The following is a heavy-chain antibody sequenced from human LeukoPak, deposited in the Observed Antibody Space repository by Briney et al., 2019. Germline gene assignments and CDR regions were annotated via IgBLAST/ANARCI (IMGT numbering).Heavy chain of an antibody. D-gene: IGHD2-21*02. Sequence: ASVKVSCKVSGYTLTELSMHWVRQAPGKGLEWMGGFDPEDGETIYAQKFQGRVTMTEDTSTDTAYMELSSLRSEDTAVYYCATDIVVVTAIKFDYWGRGTLVTVSS. V-gene: IGHV1-24*01. CDR2: FDPEDGET. CDR3: ATDIVVVTAIKFDY. J-gene: IGHJ4*02. CDR1: GYTLTELS.